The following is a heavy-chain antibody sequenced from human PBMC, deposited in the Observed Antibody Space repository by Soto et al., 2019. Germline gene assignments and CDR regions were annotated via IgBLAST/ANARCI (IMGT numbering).Heavy chain of an antibody. J-gene: IGHJ4*02. Sequence: QVQLVESGGGVVQPGRSLRLSCAASGFSFSSYGIHWVRQAPGKGLEWVAVIWYDGSNEYYADSVKGRFSISRDNSKSPVYLKMNSLGAEATAVYYCAKDRGGGAVVPDYWGQGTLVTVSS. CDR1: GFSFSSYG. V-gene: IGHV3-33*06. CDR3: AKDRGGGAVVPDY. D-gene: IGHD2-21*01. CDR2: IWYDGSNE.